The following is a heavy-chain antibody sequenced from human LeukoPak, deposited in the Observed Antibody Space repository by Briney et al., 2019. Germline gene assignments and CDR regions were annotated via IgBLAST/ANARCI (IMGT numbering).Heavy chain of an antibody. CDR2: ISSSSSYI. J-gene: IGHJ5*02. CDR3: ARDLSGGILQYDFRSNNWFDP. Sequence: GGSLRLSCAASGFTFSSYSMNWVRQAPGKGLEWVSSISSSSSYIYYADSVKGRFTISRDNAKNSLYLQMNSLRAEDTAVYYCARDLSGGILQYDFRSNNWFDPWGQGTLVTVSS. CDR1: GFTFSSYS. V-gene: IGHV3-21*01. D-gene: IGHD3-3*01.